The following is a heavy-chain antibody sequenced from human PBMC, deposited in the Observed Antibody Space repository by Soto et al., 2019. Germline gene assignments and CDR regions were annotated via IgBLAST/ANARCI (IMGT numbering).Heavy chain of an antibody. V-gene: IGHV3-30*18. D-gene: IGHD4-17*01. J-gene: IGHJ4*02. CDR2: ISSDGSEK. CDR1: GFTFSTYG. Sequence: QVQLVESGGAVVQPGRSLRLSCAASGFTFSTYGVHWVRQAPGKGLEWVAVISSDGSEKYYAGSVKGRVSISRDNSKSTLYLQMDSLRAEDTAVYYCAKGAVTTSLYYFDYWGQGTLVTVSS. CDR3: AKGAVTTSLYYFDY.